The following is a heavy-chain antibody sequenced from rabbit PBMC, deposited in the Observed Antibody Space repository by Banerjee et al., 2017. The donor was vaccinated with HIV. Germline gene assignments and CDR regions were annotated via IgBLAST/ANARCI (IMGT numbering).Heavy chain of an antibody. J-gene: IGHJ6*01. D-gene: IGHD2-1*01. CDR3: ARHYVDYSLKL. V-gene: IGHV1S40*01. Sequence: QSLEESGGDLVKPGASLTLTCTASGFSFSSSYYMCWVRQAPGKGLEWIGCIDVGSSDNTYYASWAKGRFTISKTSSTTVTLQMTSLTAADTATYFCARHYVDYSLKLWGQGTLVTVS. CDR2: IDVGSSDNT. CDR1: GFSFSSSYY.